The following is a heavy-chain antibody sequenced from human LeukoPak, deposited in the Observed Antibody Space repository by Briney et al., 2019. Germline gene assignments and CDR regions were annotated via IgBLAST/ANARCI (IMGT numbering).Heavy chain of an antibody. Sequence: PGESLKISCKGSGYSFTNSWIGWVRQMPGKGLEWMGIIYPGDSDTRYNSSFQGQVTISADKSISTAYLQWSSLKASDTAMYYCATPVAANYYYGMDVWGQGTTVTVSS. J-gene: IGHJ6*02. CDR3: ATPVAANYYYGMDV. V-gene: IGHV5-51*01. CDR1: GYSFTNSW. CDR2: IYPGDSDT. D-gene: IGHD6-19*01.